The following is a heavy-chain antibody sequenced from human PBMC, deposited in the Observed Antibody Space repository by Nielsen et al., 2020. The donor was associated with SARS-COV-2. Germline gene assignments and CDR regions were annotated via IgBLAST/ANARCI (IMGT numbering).Heavy chain of an antibody. CDR1: GFTFSSYS. CDR3: ARSVGGTAMPYYYYYGMDV. V-gene: IGHV3-33*08. D-gene: IGHD5-18*01. CDR2: IWYDGSNK. J-gene: IGHJ6*02. Sequence: GESLKISCAASGFTFSSYSMNWVRQSPGKGLEWVAVIWYDGSNKYYADSVKGRFTISRDNSKNTLYLQMNSLRAEDTAVYYCARSVGGTAMPYYYYYGMDVWGQGTTVTVSS.